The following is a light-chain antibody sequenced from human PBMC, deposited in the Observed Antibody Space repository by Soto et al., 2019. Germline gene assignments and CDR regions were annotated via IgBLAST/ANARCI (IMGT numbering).Light chain of an antibody. CDR1: QSVRGEY. CDR2: GAF. J-gene: IGKJ1*01. CDR3: QQYSVSPRT. V-gene: IGKV3-20*01. Sequence: EIVLTQSPGTLSLSPGERATVSCRASQSVRGEYLAWYQQKPGQVPRLLIYGAFNRAGGIPDRFSDSGYGTDFTLTISRLEPEDFAVYYCQQYSVSPRTFGQGTKVDIK.